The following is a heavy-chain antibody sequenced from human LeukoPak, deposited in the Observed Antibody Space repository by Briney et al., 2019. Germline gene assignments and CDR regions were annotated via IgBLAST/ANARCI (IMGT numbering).Heavy chain of an antibody. CDR1: GGSFSGYY. CDR2: INHSGST. D-gene: IGHD3-10*01. CDR3: ARGAYYYGSGSSVSSGMDV. J-gene: IGHJ6*04. V-gene: IGHV4-34*01. Sequence: SETLSLTCAVYGGSFSGYYWSWIRQPPGKGLEWIGKINHSGSTNYNPSLKSRVTISVDTSKNQFSLKLSSVTAADTAVYYCARGAYYYGSGSSVSSGMDVWGKGTTVTVSS.